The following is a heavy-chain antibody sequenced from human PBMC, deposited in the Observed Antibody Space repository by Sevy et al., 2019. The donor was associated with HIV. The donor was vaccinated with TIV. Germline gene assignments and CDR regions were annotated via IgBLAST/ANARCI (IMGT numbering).Heavy chain of an antibody. CDR3: ARTKGTHCSSTSCYKGYGMDV. CDR1: GFTFSSYA. V-gene: IGHV3-30-3*01. CDR2: ISYDGSNK. J-gene: IGHJ6*02. D-gene: IGHD2-2*02. Sequence: GGSLRLSCAASGFTFSSYAMHWVRQAPGKGLEWVAVISYDGSNKYYADSVKGRFTISRDNSKNTLYLQMNSLRAEDTAVYYCARTKGTHCSSTSCYKGYGMDVWGQGTTVTVS.